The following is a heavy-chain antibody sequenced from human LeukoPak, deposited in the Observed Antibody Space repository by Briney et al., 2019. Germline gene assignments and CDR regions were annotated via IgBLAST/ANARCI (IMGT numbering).Heavy chain of an antibody. Sequence: PGGSLRLSCAASGFTFSSYAMSWVRQAPGKGLEWVSAISGSGGSTYYADSVKGRFTISRDNSKNTLYLQMNSLRAEDMAVYYCAKARLWFGEFNDAFDIWGQGTMVTVSS. D-gene: IGHD3-10*01. CDR1: GFTFSSYA. CDR2: ISGSGGST. J-gene: IGHJ3*02. CDR3: AKARLWFGEFNDAFDI. V-gene: IGHV3-23*01.